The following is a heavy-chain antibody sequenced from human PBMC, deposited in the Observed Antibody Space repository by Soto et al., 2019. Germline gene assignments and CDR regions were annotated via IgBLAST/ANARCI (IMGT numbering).Heavy chain of an antibody. D-gene: IGHD2-15*01. CDR1: GGTFSSYT. CDR3: ARSIGYCSGGSCSYFDY. V-gene: IGHV1-69*02. CDR2: IIPILGIA. J-gene: IGHJ4*02. Sequence: GASVKVSCKASGGTFSSYTISWVRQATEQGLEWMGRIIPILGIANYAQKFQGRVTITADKSTSTAYMELSSLRSEDTAVYYCARSIGYCSGGSCSYFDYWGQGTLVTVSS.